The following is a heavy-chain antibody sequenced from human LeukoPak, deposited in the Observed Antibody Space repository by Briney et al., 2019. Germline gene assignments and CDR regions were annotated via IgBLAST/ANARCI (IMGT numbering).Heavy chain of an antibody. CDR2: ISSSSSTI. J-gene: IGHJ4*02. D-gene: IGHD2-21*01. V-gene: IGHV3-48*01. Sequence: PGGSLRLSCAASGFTFSSYSMNWVRQAPGKGLEWVSYISSSSSTIYYADSVRGRFTISRDNAKNSLYLQMNSLRAEDTAVYYCAREFPQCSGDCYRDRADYWGQGTLVTVSS. CDR1: GFTFSSYS. CDR3: AREFPQCSGDCYRDRADY.